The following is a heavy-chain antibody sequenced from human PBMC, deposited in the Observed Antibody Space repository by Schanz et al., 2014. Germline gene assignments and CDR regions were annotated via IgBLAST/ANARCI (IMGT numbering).Heavy chain of an antibody. CDR1: GFTFSSFS. V-gene: IGHV3-21*01. CDR2: INSISTYI. Sequence: EVQLLESGGGLVKPGGSLRLSCAASGFTFSSFSMHWVRRPPGGGLQWVSSINSISTYISYADSVRGRLTVSRENANNSLLLQMDSLGVEDTALYYCVRDGPPCGGDCQNRFGPWGQGTLVTVSS. D-gene: IGHD2-21*02. CDR3: VRDGPPCGGDCQNRFGP. J-gene: IGHJ5*02.